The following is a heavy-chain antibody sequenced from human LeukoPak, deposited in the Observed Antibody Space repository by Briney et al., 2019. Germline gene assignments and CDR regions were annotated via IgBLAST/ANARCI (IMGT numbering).Heavy chain of an antibody. CDR1: GGSFSGYY. V-gene: IGHV4-34*01. Sequence: SETLSLTCAVYGGSFSGYYWSWIRQPPGKGLEWIGEINHSGSTNYNPSLKSRVTISVDTSKNQFSLKLSSVTAADTAVYYCARGVWGTYYYDSSGYYFRLGAFDIWGQGTMVTVSS. J-gene: IGHJ3*02. CDR2: INHSGST. CDR3: ARGVWGTYYYDSSGYYFRLGAFDI. D-gene: IGHD3-22*01.